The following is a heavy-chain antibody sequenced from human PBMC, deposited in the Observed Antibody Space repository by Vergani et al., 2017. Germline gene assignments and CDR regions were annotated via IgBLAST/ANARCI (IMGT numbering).Heavy chain of an antibody. CDR1: GGTFSSYA. Sequence: QVQLVQSGAEVKKPGSSVKVSCKASGGTFSSYAISWVRQAPGQGLEWMGRIIPILGTANYAQKFQGRVTITADESTSTAYMELSSLRSEDTAVYYCARGSLGYSSGWYWLDDWGQGTLVTVSS. CDR2: IIPILGTA. V-gene: IGHV1-69*11. J-gene: IGHJ4*02. CDR3: ARGSLGYSSGWYWLDD. D-gene: IGHD6-19*01.